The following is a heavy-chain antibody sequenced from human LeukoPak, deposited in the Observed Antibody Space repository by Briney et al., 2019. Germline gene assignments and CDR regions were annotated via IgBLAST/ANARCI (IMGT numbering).Heavy chain of an antibody. CDR2: INHSGST. D-gene: IGHD1-26*01. V-gene: IGHV4-34*01. Sequence: SETLSLTCAVYGGSFSGYYWNWIRQPPGKGLEWIGEINHSGSTNYNPSLKSRVTISVDTSKNQFSLKLSSVTAADTAVYYCARDTSGSYPYFDYWGQGTLVTVSS. CDR1: GGSFSGYY. CDR3: ARDTSGSYPYFDY. J-gene: IGHJ4*02.